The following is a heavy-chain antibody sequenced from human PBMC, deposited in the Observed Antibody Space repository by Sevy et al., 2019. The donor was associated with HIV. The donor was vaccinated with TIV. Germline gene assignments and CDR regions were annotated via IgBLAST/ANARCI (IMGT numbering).Heavy chain of an antibody. Sequence: ASVKVSCKASGGTFSSYAISWVRQAPGQGLEWMGGIIPIFGTANYAQKFQGRVTITADESTSTAYMELSSLRSEDTAVYYCASGGFGVYDSSGYAFDYWGQGTLVTVSS. V-gene: IGHV1-69*13. J-gene: IGHJ4*02. CDR3: ASGGFGVYDSSGYAFDY. CDR1: GGTFSSYA. D-gene: IGHD3-22*01. CDR2: IIPIFGTA.